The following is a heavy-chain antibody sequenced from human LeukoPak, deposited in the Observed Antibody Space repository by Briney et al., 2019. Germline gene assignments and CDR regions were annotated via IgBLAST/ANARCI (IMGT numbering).Heavy chain of an antibody. V-gene: IGHV4-39*01. CDR1: GGSISINNYY. D-gene: IGHD4-17*01. J-gene: IGHJ4*02. CDR3: ATLRYGDTSFDY. CDR2: IYYSGTT. Sequence: SETLSLTCTVSGGSISINNYYWGWIRQPPGKGLEWIGVIYYSGTTYYNPSLNNRVTISVDTSKNQFSLRLTSVTAADTAVYYCATLRYGDTSFDYWGQGTLVTVSS.